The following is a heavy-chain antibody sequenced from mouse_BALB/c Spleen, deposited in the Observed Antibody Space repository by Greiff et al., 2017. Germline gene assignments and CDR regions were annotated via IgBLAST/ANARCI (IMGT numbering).Heavy chain of an antibody. CDR1: GYSITSDYA. J-gene: IGHJ1*01. V-gene: IGHV3-2*02. CDR2: ISYSGST. D-gene: IGHD2-3*01. Sequence: EVQLVESGPGLVKPSQSLSLTCTVTGYSITSDYAWNWIRQFPGNKLEWMGYISYSGSTSYNPSLKSLISITRDTSKNQFFLQLNSVTTEDTATYYCARGVNGYSRYFDVWGAGTTVTVSS. CDR3: ARGVNGYSRYFDV.